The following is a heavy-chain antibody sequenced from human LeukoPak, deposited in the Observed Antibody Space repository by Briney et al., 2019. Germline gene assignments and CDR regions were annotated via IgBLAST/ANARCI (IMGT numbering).Heavy chain of an antibody. CDR1: GXTFSSFE. D-gene: IGHD6-19*01. V-gene: IGHV3-48*03. CDR3: ARRPSGWPSDY. J-gene: IGHJ4*02. Sequence: GGSLRLSWAASGXTFSSFEVHWVRQAPGKGLEWISYIRSGGDAVYYADSVKGRFTISRDNAKNSLYLQMNSLGADDTAVYYCARRPSGWPSDYWGQGTLVIVSS. CDR2: IRSGGDAV.